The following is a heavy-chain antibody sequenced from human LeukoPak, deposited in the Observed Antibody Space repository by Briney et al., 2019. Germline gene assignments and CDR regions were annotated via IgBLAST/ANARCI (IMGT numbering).Heavy chain of an antibody. V-gene: IGHV3-23*01. Sequence: GGSLRLSCAASGFTFSSYSMNWVRQAPGKGLEWVSAISGSGGSTYYADSVKGRFTISRDNSKNTPYLQMNSLRAEDTAVYYCAKDPLGIADYWGQGTLVTVSS. J-gene: IGHJ4*02. D-gene: IGHD6-13*01. CDR3: AKDPLGIADY. CDR2: ISGSGGST. CDR1: GFTFSSYS.